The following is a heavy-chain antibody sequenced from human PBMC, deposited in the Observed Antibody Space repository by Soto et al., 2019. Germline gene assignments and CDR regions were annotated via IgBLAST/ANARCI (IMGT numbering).Heavy chain of an antibody. CDR2: IYYSGST. J-gene: IGHJ4*02. D-gene: IGHD3-3*01. CDR3: ASIRITIFGVVIMSRVFDY. V-gene: IGHV4-39*01. Sequence: ASETLSLTCTVSGGSISSSSYYWGWIRQPPGKGLEWIGSIYYSGSTYYNPSLKSRVTISVDTSKNQFSLKLSSVTAADTAVYYCASIRITIFGVVIMSRVFDYWGQGTLVTVSS. CDR1: GGSISSSSYY.